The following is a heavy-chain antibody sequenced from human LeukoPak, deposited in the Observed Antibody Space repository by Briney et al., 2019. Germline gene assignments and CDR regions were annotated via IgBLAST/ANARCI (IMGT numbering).Heavy chain of an antibody. CDR3: ARGGSYLSAFDI. CDR2: IYSGGST. CDR1: GFTFSSYS. D-gene: IGHD1-26*01. Sequence: GGSLRLFCAASGFTFSSYSMNWVRQAPGKGLEWVSIIYSGGSTFYADSVKGRFTISRDNSKNTLYLQMNSLRAEDTAVYYCARGGSYLSAFDIWGQGTMVTVSS. J-gene: IGHJ3*02. V-gene: IGHV3-53*01.